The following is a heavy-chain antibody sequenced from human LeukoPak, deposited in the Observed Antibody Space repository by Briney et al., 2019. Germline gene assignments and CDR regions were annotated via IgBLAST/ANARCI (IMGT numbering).Heavy chain of an antibody. J-gene: IGHJ4*02. V-gene: IGHV4-61*02. CDR3: ARLYVWGSYRFDY. D-gene: IGHD3-16*02. CDR1: GNSISSGDNY. Sequence: PSETLSLTCTVSGNSISSGDNYWSWIRQPAGKGLEWIGRIYTSGSTNYNPSLKSRVTISVDTSKNQFSLKLSSVTAADTAVYYCARLYVWGSYRFDYWGQGTLVTVSS. CDR2: IYTSGST.